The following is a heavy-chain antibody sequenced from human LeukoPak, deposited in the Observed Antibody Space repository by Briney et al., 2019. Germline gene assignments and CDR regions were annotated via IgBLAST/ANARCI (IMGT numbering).Heavy chain of an antibody. Sequence: GGSLRLSGAASGFAFSTYWMHWVRQAPGKGLVWVSRINSDGSSTNYADSVKGRFTISRDNAKNTLYLQMNSLRAEDTAVYYCARAYSYRAYFDYWGQGTLVTVSS. CDR3: ARAYSYRAYFDY. V-gene: IGHV3-74*01. J-gene: IGHJ4*02. CDR1: GFAFSTYW. D-gene: IGHD5-18*01. CDR2: INSDGSST.